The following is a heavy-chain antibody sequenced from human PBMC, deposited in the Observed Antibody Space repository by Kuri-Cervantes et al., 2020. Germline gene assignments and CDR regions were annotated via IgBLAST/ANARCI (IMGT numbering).Heavy chain of an antibody. Sequence: ASVKVSCKASGYNLLNNYINWLRQAPGQGLEWMGVISPHGQTPSKVQKFQGRVTITRDTSASTAYMELSSLRSEDTAVYYCARGPPTLYGDYLNYYYYMDVWGKGTTVTVSS. D-gene: IGHD4-17*01. CDR1: GYNLLNNY. J-gene: IGHJ6*03. V-gene: IGHV1-46*01. CDR2: ISPHGQTP. CDR3: ARGPPTLYGDYLNYYYYMDV.